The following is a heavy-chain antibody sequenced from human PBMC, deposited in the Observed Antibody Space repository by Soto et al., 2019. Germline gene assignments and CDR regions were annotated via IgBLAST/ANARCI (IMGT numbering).Heavy chain of an antibody. CDR1: GCSLTDYG. CDR2: ISGYTGNT. CDR3: ARERVLWFDP. V-gene: IGHV1-18*04. J-gene: IGHJ5*02. Sequence: GAAVKVRCKASGCSLTDYGMNWVRPAPGQGHEWMGWISGYTGNTNYAQKLQGRVTMTTDTSTNTAYMQLRSLRSDDTGVYYCARERVLWFDPWG.